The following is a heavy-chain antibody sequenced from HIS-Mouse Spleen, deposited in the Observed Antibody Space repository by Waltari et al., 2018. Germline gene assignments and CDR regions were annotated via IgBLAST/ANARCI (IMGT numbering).Heavy chain of an antibody. CDR1: GFSFSSYR. CDR2: ISSSSSYI. V-gene: IGHV3-21*01. Sequence: EVQLVESGGGLVKPGGSLRCSCAASGFSFSSYRMHWVRQAPGKGLEWVSSISSSSSYIYYADSVKGRFTISRDNAKNSLYLQMNSLRAEDTAVYYCARDASGYFDYWGQGTLVTVSS. D-gene: IGHD1-26*01. J-gene: IGHJ4*02. CDR3: ARDASGYFDY.